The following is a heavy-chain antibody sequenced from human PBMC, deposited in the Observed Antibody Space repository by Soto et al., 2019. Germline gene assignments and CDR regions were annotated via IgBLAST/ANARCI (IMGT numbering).Heavy chain of an antibody. J-gene: IGHJ4*02. CDR2: ISAYNGNT. Sequence: QVRLVKSGAEVKTPGASMKVSCKASGSSFTSYGISWVRRAPGQGLEWMGWISAYNGNTNYAQNRQDRVIMTTDTSTSTAYMELRSLTSDDTAFYYCARALSSQRYYYFDYWGKGTLVAVSS. D-gene: IGHD6-25*01. V-gene: IGHV1-18*04. CDR3: ARALSSQRYYYFDY. CDR1: GSSFTSYG.